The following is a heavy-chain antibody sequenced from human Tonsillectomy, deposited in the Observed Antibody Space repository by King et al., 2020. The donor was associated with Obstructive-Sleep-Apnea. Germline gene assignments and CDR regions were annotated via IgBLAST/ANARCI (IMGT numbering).Heavy chain of an antibody. Sequence: QLVQSGGGVVQPGRSLRLSCAASGFTFSSYGMHWVRQAPGKGREWGALIWYDGSNKYYADSVKGRFTISRVNSKNTLYLQMNSMGAEETAVYYCARDDGDYPDWYFDLWGRGTLVTVSS. J-gene: IGHJ2*01. V-gene: IGHV3-33*01. CDR1: GFTFSSYG. CDR3: ARDDGDYPDWYFDL. D-gene: IGHD4-17*01. CDR2: IWYDGSNK.